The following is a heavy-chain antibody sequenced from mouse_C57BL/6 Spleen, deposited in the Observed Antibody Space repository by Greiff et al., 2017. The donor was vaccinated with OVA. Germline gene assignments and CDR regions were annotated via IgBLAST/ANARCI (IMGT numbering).Heavy chain of an antibody. Sequence: EVQLQQSGPELVKPGASVKISCKASGYTFTDYYMNWVKQSHGKSLEWIGDINPNNGGTSYNQKFKGKATLTVDKSSSTAYMELRSLTSEDSAVYYCAREGGTDWYFDVWGTGTTVTVSS. CDR2: INPNNGGT. D-gene: IGHD1-1*02. CDR3: AREGGTDWYFDV. V-gene: IGHV1-26*01. J-gene: IGHJ1*03. CDR1: GYTFTDYY.